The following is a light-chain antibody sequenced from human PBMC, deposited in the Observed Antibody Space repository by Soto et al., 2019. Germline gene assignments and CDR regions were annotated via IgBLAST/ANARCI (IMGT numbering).Light chain of an antibody. V-gene: IGLV2-14*01. CDR3: SSYSDSSTHVV. CDR2: EVS. CDR1: SRDVGGSNY. J-gene: IGLJ2*01. Sequence: QSVLTQPASVSGSPGQSITISCTGTSRDVGGSNYVSWYQHHPGKAPKLIIYEVSNRPSGISDRFSGSKSGNAASLTISGLQAEDESDYYCSSYSDSSTHVVFGGGTQLTVL.